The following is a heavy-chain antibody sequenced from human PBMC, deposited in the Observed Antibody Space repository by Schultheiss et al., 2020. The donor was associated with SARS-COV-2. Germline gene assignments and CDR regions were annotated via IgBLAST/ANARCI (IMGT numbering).Heavy chain of an antibody. Sequence: ETLSLTCAVYGGSFSGYYWSWIRQPPGKGLEWIGEINHSGSTNYNPSLKSRVTISVDTSKNQFSLKLSSVTAADTAVYYCARMADYGDYWYFDLWGRGTLVTVSS. J-gene: IGHJ2*01. V-gene: IGHV4-34*01. CDR1: GGSFSGYY. CDR3: ARMADYGDYWYFDL. D-gene: IGHD4-17*01. CDR2: INHSGST.